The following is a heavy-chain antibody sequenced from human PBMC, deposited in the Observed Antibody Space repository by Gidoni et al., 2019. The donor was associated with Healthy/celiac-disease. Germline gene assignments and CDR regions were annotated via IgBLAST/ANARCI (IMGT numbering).Heavy chain of an antibody. CDR3: AHRGYYYDSSGYAYFDY. Sequence: QITLKESGPTLVKPTQTLTLTCTFPGFSLSTSGGGVGWIRQPPGKALEWLALIYWDDDKRYSPSLKSRLTITKDTAKNQVVLTMTNMDPVDTATYYCAHRGYYYDSSGYAYFDYWGQGTLVTVSA. D-gene: IGHD3-22*01. CDR1: GFSLSTSGGG. V-gene: IGHV2-5*02. CDR2: IYWDDDK. J-gene: IGHJ4*02.